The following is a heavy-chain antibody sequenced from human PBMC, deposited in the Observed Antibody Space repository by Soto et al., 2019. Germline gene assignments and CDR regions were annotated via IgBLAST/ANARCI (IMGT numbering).Heavy chain of an antibody. CDR1: GYTFTSYD. CDR2: MNPNSGNT. Sequence: QVKLVQSGAEVKKPGASVKVSCKASGYTFTSYDINWVRQATGQGLEWMGWMNPNSGNTGYAQKFQGRVTMTRNTSISTAYMELGSLRSEYTAVYYCARVLGSSSSENWFDPWGQGTLVTVSS. V-gene: IGHV1-8*01. D-gene: IGHD6-13*01. CDR3: ARVLGSSSSENWFDP. J-gene: IGHJ5*02.